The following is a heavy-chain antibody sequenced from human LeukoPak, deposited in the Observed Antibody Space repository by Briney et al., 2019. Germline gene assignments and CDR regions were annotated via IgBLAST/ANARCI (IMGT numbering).Heavy chain of an antibody. V-gene: IGHV1-18*01. CDR2: ISAYNGNT. D-gene: IGHD3-10*01. J-gene: IGHJ6*03. CDR1: GYTFTSYG. Sequence: ASVKVSCKASGYTFTSYGISWVRQAPGQGLEWMGWISAYNGNTNYAQKLQGRVTMTTDTSTSTAYMELRSLRSDDTAVYYCAREMAMVRGVPYYYMDVWGKGTTVTISS. CDR3: AREMAMVRGVPYYYMDV.